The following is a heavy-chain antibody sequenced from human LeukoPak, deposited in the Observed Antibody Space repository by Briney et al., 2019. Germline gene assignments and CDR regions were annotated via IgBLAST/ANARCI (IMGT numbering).Heavy chain of an antibody. D-gene: IGHD3-10*01. CDR1: GGSFSGYY. V-gene: IGHV4-34*01. CDR3: ARFGGTTWAYFDY. Sequence: LETLSLTCAVYGGSFSGYYWSWIRQPPGKGLEWIGEINHSGSTNYNPSLKSRVTISVDTSKNQFSLKLSSVTAADTAVYYCARFGGTTWAYFDYWGQGTLVTVSS. J-gene: IGHJ4*02. CDR2: INHSGST.